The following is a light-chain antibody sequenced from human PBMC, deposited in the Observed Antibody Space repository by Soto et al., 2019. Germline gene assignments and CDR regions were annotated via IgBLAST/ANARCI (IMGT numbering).Light chain of an antibody. V-gene: IGKV1-9*01. CDR1: QSISNY. J-gene: IGKJ5*01. CDR3: QQLNTLPFT. Sequence: DIQMTQSPSSLSASVVDRVTITCRTSQSISNYLNWYQQKPGKAPNLLIYTASTLQSGVPSRFSGSGSGTEFTLTISGLLPEDFATYHCQQLNTLPFTFGQGTRLEIK. CDR2: TAS.